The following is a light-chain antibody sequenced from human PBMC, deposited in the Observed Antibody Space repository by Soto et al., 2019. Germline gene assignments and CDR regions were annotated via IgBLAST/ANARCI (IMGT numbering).Light chain of an antibody. CDR2: GNK. Sequence: QSVLTQPPSVSGASGQRVTISCTGSSSNIGAGYDVHWYQQRPGTAPKLLIYGNKNRPSGVPDRFSGSKSGTSASLAITGLQAEDEADYYCQSYDSSLSVSYVFGTGTKVTVL. V-gene: IGLV1-40*01. CDR1: SSNIGAGYD. J-gene: IGLJ1*01. CDR3: QSYDSSLSVSYV.